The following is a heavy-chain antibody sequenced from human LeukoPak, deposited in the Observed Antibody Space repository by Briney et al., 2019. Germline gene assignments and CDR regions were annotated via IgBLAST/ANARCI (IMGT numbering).Heavy chain of an antibody. CDR3: ARYPGGYCSGGSCYSGYYYYYMNV. CDR1: AFTFSNYW. D-gene: IGHD2-15*01. Sequence: GGSLRLSCAASAFTFSNYWMIWVRQAPGKGLEWVANINQDGSEKYYVDSVKGRFTISRDNAKNSLYLQMNSLRAEDTAVYYCARYPGGYCSGGSCYSGYYYYYMNVWGKGTTVTISS. J-gene: IGHJ6*03. V-gene: IGHV3-7*01. CDR2: INQDGSEK.